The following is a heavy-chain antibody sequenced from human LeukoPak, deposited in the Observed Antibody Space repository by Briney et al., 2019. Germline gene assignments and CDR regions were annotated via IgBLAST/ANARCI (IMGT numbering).Heavy chain of an antibody. CDR3: ARIPSGIVDYFDY. CDR1: GGTFSSYA. Sequence: SVKVSCKTSGGTFSSYAISWVRQAPGQGLEWMGGIIPIFGTANYAQKFQGRVTITADESTSTAYMELSSLRSEDAAVYYCARIPSGIVDYFDYWGQGTLVTVSS. CDR2: IIPIFGTA. D-gene: IGHD1-26*01. V-gene: IGHV1-69*13. J-gene: IGHJ4*02.